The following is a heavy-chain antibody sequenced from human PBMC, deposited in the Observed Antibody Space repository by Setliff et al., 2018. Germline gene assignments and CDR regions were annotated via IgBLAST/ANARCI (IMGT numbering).Heavy chain of an antibody. V-gene: IGHV4-59*11. J-gene: IGHJ4*02. CDR1: GASISTHY. D-gene: IGHD2-15*01. CDR3: ARENGYCSGGACYFMFDY. Sequence: SETLSLTCTVSGASISTHYWSWVRQPPGKGLEWIGHTYYSGTTNYNPSLKSRVTLSLDTAKNQFSLELRAVTAADTALYYCARENGYCSGGACYFMFDYWGQGTLVTVSS. CDR2: TYYSGTT.